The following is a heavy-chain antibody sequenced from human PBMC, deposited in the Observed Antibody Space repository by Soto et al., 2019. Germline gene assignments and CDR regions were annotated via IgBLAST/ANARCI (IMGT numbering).Heavy chain of an antibody. V-gene: IGHV3-23*01. J-gene: IGHJ4*02. CDR1: GFTFSSYA. CDR3: AKGGGYYYDSSGYYPGGYYFDY. Sequence: GGSLRLSCAASGFTFSSYAMSWVRQAPGKGLEWVSAISGSGGSTYYADSVKGRFTISRDKSKNTLYLQMNSLRAEDTAVYYCAKGGGYYYDSSGYYPGGYYFDYWGQGTLVTVSS. D-gene: IGHD3-22*01. CDR2: ISGSGGST.